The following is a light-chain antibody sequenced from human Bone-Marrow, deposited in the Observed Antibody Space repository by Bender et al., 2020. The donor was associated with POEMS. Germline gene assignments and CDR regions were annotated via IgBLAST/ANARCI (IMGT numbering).Light chain of an antibody. CDR2: DNT. J-gene: IGLJ3*02. CDR1: TSNIGARYD. CDR3: QSYDNSLGGWV. Sequence: QSVLTQPPSVSGAPGQRVTISCTGSTSNIGARYDVHWYQQLPGSAPKLLIYDNTNRPSGVPDRFSGSKSGTSASLAITGLQAEDEADYYCQSYDNSLGGWVFGGGTKLTVL. V-gene: IGLV1-40*01.